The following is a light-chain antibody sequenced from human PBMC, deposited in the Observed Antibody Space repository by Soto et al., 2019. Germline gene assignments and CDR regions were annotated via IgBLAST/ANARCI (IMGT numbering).Light chain of an antibody. CDR2: AAS. CDR1: QGIRND. CDR3: LQDYNYSWT. V-gene: IGKV1-6*01. Sequence: AIQMTQSPSSLSASVGDRVTITCRASQGIRNDLGWYQQKPGKAPKLLIYAASSLQSGVPSRFSGSGPGTYFTLTISSPQPEDFATYYCLQDYNYSWTFGQGTKVEIK. J-gene: IGKJ1*01.